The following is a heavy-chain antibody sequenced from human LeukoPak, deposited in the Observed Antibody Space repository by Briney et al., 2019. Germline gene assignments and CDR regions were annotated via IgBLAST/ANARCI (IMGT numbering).Heavy chain of an antibody. V-gene: IGHV3-30-3*01. CDR3: ARRSSENYFDY. CDR2: ISYDGSNK. J-gene: IGHJ4*02. D-gene: IGHD3-3*01. Sequence: GGSLRLSCAASRFTFSSYAMHWVRQAPGKGLEWVAVISYDGSNKYYADSVKGRFTISRDNSKNTLYLQMNSLRAEDTAVYYCARRSSENYFDYWGQGTLVTVSS. CDR1: RFTFSSYA.